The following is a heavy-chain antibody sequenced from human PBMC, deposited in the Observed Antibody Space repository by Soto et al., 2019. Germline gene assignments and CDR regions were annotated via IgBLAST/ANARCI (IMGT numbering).Heavy chain of an antibody. V-gene: IGHV3-33*01. D-gene: IGHD3-3*01. J-gene: IGHJ4*02. CDR3: AREKXIWGEWFPRVSELGFDY. CDR1: GFTFSSYG. CDR2: IWYDGSNK. Sequence: PGGSLRLSCAASGFTFSSYGMHWVRQAPGKGLEWVAVIWYDGSNKYYADSVKGRFTISRDNSKNTLYLQMNSLRAEDTAVYYCAREKXIWGEWFPRVSELGFDYWGQGTLVTVSS.